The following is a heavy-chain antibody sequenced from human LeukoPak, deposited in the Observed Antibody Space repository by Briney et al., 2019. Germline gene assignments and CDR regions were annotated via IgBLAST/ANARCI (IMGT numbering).Heavy chain of an antibody. V-gene: IGHV3-21*01. CDR3: VRDTFSPDAFDI. J-gene: IGHJ3*02. CDR1: GFTFSSYS. CDR2: ISTSSSYI. Sequence: GGSLTLSCAASGFTFSSYSMNWVRDATGKGLEWVSSISTSSSYIYSADSVKGRFTISRDNAKNSLYLQMNSLRAEDTAVYYCVRDTFSPDAFDILGQGTMVTVSS. D-gene: IGHD3-16*01.